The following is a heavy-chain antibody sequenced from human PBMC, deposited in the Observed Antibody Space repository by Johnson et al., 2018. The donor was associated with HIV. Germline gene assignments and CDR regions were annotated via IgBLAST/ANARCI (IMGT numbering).Heavy chain of an antibody. V-gene: IGHV3-20*04. Sequence: VQLVESGGGVVQPGRSLRLSCAASGFTFSSYAMHWVRQAPGKGLEWVSGIHWAGDSTNSADSVKRRFTISRDTAKTFLYLQLNSLRAEDTALYYCARDPTEQNPRLTGEFGAFDSWGQGTMVTVSS. CDR1: GFTFSSYA. CDR2: IHWAGDST. CDR3: ARDPTEQNPRLTGEFGAFDS. D-gene: IGHD7-27*01. J-gene: IGHJ3*02.